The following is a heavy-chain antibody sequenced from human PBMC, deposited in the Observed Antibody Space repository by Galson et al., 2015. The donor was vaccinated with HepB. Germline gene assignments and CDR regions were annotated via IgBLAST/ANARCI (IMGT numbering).Heavy chain of an antibody. CDR3: ARIVFYAFDI. D-gene: IGHD5/OR15-5a*01. CDR2: LKQDGSEK. CDR1: GFTFSSSW. J-gene: IGHJ3*02. V-gene: IGHV3-7*01. Sequence: SLRLSCAASGFTFSSSWMNWVRQAPGKGLEWVANLKQDGSEKYYVASVKGRFTISRDNAKNSLYLQLNSLRAEDTAVYYCARIVFYAFDIWGQGTMVTVSS.